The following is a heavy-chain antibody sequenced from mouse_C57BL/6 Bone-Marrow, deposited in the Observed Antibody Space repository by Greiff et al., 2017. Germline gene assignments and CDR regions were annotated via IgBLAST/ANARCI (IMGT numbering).Heavy chain of an antibody. J-gene: IGHJ3*01. CDR2: ISDGGSYT. CDR1: GFTFSSYA. Sequence: EVKVVESGGGLVKPGGSLKLSCAASGFTFSSYAMSWVRQTPEKRLEWVATISDGGSYTYYPDNVKGRFTISRDNANLNLYLQISHLKSEDTAMYYCAREGIYYYGSSYVFAYWGQGTLVTVSA. D-gene: IGHD1-1*01. V-gene: IGHV5-4*01. CDR3: AREGIYYYGSSYVFAY.